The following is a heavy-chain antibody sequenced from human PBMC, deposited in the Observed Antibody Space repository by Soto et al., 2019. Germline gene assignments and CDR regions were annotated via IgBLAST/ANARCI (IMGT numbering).Heavy chain of an antibody. Sequence: SETLSLTCTVFGGSISSYYWSWIRQPPGKGLEWIGYIYYSGSTNYNPSLKSRVTISVDTSKNQFSLKLSSVTAADTAVYYCARAGYCSGGSCHLGFDPWGQGTLVTVSS. CDR1: GGSISSYY. J-gene: IGHJ5*02. CDR3: ARAGYCSGGSCHLGFDP. V-gene: IGHV4-59*01. D-gene: IGHD2-15*01. CDR2: IYYSGST.